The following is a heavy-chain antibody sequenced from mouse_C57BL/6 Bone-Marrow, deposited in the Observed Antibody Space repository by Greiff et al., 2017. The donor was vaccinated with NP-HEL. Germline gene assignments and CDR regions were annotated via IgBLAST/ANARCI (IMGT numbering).Heavy chain of an antibody. CDR1: GFTFSSYA. D-gene: IGHD1-1*01. CDR2: ISSGGDYI. CDR3: TRHTPASTVVFDY. V-gene: IGHV5S21*01. J-gene: IGHJ2*01. Sequence: EVMLVESGEGLVKPGGSLKLSCAASGFTFSSYAMSWVRQTPEKRLEWVAYISSGGDYIYYADTVKGRFTISRDNARNTLYLQMSSLKSEDTALYYCTRHTPASTVVFDYWGQGTTLTVSS.